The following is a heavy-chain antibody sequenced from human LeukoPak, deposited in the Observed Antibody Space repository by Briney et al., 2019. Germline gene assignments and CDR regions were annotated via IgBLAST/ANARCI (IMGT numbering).Heavy chain of an antibody. D-gene: IGHD3-22*01. V-gene: IGHV1-18*01. J-gene: IGHJ3*02. CDR3: ARHGVDRRGYLKAFDT. Sequence: ASVKVSCKASGYTFTRYGITWVRQAPGQGLEWMGWISPYNGNTNRAQSLQGRFTMTTDASTSTAYMELRSLRSDDTAVYFCARHGVDRRGYLKAFDTWGQGTMLTVSS. CDR1: GYTFTRYG. CDR2: ISPYNGNT.